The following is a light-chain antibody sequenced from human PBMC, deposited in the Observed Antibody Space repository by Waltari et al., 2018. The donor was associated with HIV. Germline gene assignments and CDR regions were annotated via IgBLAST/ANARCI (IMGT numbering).Light chain of an antibody. CDR3: AAWDDSLNGVI. CDR1: SSNIGSHT. V-gene: IGLV1-44*01. CDR2: SYN. J-gene: IGLJ2*01. Sequence: QSVLTQPPSVSGTPGQRVTISCSGRSSNIGSHTVTWYQQLPGTAPKLLIFSYNHRPSGVPDRFAGSKSGTSASLAISGLQSEDEADYYCAAWDDSLNGVIFGGGTKLTVL.